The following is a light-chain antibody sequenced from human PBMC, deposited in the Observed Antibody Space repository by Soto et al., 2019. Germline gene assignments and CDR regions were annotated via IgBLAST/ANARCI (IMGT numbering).Light chain of an antibody. CDR3: CSYAGTNTFV. V-gene: IGLV2-23*01. Sequence: QSALTQPASVSGSPGQSITISCTGTSSDAGSYNLVSWYQQHPGKAPKLMIYEGNKRPSGVSNRFSGSESANTASLTISGLQTEDEADYYCCSYAGTNTFVFGTGTKLTVL. CDR1: SSDAGSYNL. J-gene: IGLJ1*01. CDR2: EGN.